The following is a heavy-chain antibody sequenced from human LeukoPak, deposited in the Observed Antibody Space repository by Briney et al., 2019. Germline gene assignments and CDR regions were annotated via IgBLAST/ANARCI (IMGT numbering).Heavy chain of an antibody. J-gene: IGHJ6*02. D-gene: IGHD5-12*01. CDR2: IHYSGRT. CDR1: GGSISSNY. CDR3: ATEVAPSDHYYYYGMDV. V-gene: IGHV4-59*01. Sequence: PSETLSLTCTVSGGSISSNYWSWVRQPPGKGLEWIGYIHYSGRTNYNPSLKSRVTISVDTPKNQFSLKLSSVTAADTAVYYCATEVAPSDHYYYYGMDVWGQGTTVTVSS.